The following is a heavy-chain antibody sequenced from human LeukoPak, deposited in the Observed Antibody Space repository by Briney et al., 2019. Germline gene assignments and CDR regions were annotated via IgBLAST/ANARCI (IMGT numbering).Heavy chain of an antibody. CDR3: ARDYQPLLWFGEEPYYFDY. V-gene: IGHV3-7*01. CDR1: GFTFSSYA. D-gene: IGHD3-10*01. Sequence: PGGSLRLSCAASGFTFSSYAMSWVRQAPGKGLEWVANIKQDGSEKYYVDSVKGRFTISRDNAKNSLYLQMNSLRAEDTAVYYCARDYQPLLWFGEEPYYFDYWGQGTLVTVSS. J-gene: IGHJ4*02. CDR2: IKQDGSEK.